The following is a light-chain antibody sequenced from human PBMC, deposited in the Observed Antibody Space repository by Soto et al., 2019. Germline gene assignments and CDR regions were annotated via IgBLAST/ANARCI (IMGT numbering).Light chain of an antibody. J-gene: IGKJ2*01. V-gene: IGKV3-20*01. CDR1: QSISSTY. CDR3: QHCGSSPPDT. CDR2: SAS. Sequence: IVLTQSPGTLSLSPGVRATLSCRASQSISSTYFAWYQQKPGQAPRLLIYSASIRATGIPDTFSGSGSATDFTLTISRLEPGDCAVYYCQHCGSSPPDTFGQGTKLEIK.